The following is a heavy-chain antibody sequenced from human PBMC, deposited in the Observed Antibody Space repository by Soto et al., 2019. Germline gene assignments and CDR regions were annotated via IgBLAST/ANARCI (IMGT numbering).Heavy chain of an antibody. D-gene: IGHD3-22*01. CDR2: IYHSGST. J-gene: IGHJ3*02. CDR3: ARDTYYYDSSGYNDAFDI. Sequence: LSSSVAEGTSGSGGCYWIMNSKHPGKGLEWIGYIYHSGSTYYNPSLKSRVTISVDTSKNQFSLKLSSVTAADTAVYYCARDTYYYDSSGYNDAFDIWGQGTMVTVSS. V-gene: IGHV4-31*03. CDR1: EGTSGSGGCY.